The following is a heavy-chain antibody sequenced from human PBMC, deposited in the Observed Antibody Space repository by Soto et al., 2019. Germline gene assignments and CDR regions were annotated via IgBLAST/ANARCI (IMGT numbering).Heavy chain of an antibody. CDR3: ARDGSEGSGEIGYYYYMDV. CDR1: GFTFSSYS. D-gene: IGHD2-15*01. Sequence: EVQLVESGGGLVKPGGSLRLSCAASGFTFSSYSLNWVRQAPGKGLEWVSSITSSGASIYYADSVKGRFTISRDNAKNSRYLQMNGLRAEDTAVYYCARDGSEGSGEIGYYYYMDVWGKGTTATVSS. J-gene: IGHJ6*03. CDR2: ITSSGASI. V-gene: IGHV3-21*01.